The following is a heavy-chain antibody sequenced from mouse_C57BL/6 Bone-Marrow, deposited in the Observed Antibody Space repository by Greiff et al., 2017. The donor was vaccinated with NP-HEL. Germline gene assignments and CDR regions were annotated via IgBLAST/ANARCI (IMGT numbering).Heavy chain of an antibody. CDR3: ARPYYYGSSPVYFDY. V-gene: IGHV1-81*01. CDR1: GYTFTSYG. J-gene: IGHJ2*01. Sequence: VQLQQSGAELARPGASVKLSCKASGYTFTSYGISWVKQRPGQGLEWIGEIYPRSGNTYYNEKFKGKATLTADKSSSTAYMALRSLTSEDSAFYFCARPYYYGSSPVYFDYWGQGTTLTVSS. CDR2: IYPRSGNT. D-gene: IGHD1-1*01.